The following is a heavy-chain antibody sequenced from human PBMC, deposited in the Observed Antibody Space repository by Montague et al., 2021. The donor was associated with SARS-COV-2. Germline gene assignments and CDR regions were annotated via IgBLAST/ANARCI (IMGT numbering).Heavy chain of an antibody. Sequence: SETLSLTCVVSDVSLSTSTWWSWVRQSPGKGLEWVGEIYLSGFTXYNPSVKSRVSISLDDSRSQFSLRLTSVTAADTAVYFCARGGLGNRGFDYWGQGTLVTDSS. CDR3: ARGGLGNRGFDY. V-gene: IGHV4-4*02. CDR1: DVSLSTSTW. D-gene: IGHD3/OR15-3a*01. CDR2: IYLSGFT. J-gene: IGHJ4*02.